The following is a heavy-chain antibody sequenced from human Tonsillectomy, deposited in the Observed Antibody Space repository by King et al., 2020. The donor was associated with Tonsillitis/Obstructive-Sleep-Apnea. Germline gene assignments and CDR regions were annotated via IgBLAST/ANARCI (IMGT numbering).Heavy chain of an antibody. Sequence: QLVQSGGGSVRPGGSLRLSCAASGFTFNNYEMNWVRQAPGKGLEWVSYISSSGDTIFYADSVKGRFTISRDSAKNSLSLQMNSLRAEDTAVYYCARAVRGSGWYTDPFAYWGQGTLVTVSS. CDR2: ISSSGDTI. J-gene: IGHJ4*02. CDR1: GFTFNNYE. CDR3: ARAVRGSGWYTDPFAY. D-gene: IGHD6-19*01. V-gene: IGHV3-48*03.